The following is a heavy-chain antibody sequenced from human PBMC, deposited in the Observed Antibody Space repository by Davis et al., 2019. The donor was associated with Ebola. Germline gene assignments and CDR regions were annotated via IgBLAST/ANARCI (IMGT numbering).Heavy chain of an antibody. CDR3: ARLLRDSEYSYSDY. Sequence: GESLKISCVASGFTFSTYWMTWVRQAPGKGLEWVATIKKDGSVKYYVDSVKGRFTISRGNANNSLFLQMNSLRAEDTALYYCARLLRDSEYSYSDYWGQGTQVAVSS. CDR2: IKKDGSVK. J-gene: IGHJ4*02. D-gene: IGHD4-11*01. V-gene: IGHV3-7*01. CDR1: GFTFSTYW.